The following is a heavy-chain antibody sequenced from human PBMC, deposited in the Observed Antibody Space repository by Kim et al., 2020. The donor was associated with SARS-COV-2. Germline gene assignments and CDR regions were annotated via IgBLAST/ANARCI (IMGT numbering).Heavy chain of an antibody. V-gene: IGHV4-34*01. J-gene: IGHJ4*02. Sequence: YNPSLKSRVTISVDTSKNQFSLKLSSVTAADTAVYYCARDLEAAGAVIDYWGQGTLVTVSS. D-gene: IGHD6-13*01. CDR3: ARDLEAAGAVIDY.